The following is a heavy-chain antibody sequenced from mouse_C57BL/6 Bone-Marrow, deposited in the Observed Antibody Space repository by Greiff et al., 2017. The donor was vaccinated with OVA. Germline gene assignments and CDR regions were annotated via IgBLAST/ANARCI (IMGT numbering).Heavy chain of an antibody. CDR1: GYTFTDYY. V-gene: IGHV1-26*01. CDR3: ARRRGSSPFDY. J-gene: IGHJ2*01. Sequence: VQLQQSGPELVKPGASVKISCKASGYTFTDYYMNWVKQSHGKSLEWIGDINPNNGGTSYNQKFKGKATLTVDKSSSTAYMELRSLTSEDSAVYYCARRRGSSPFDYWCQGTTLTVSS. CDR2: INPNNGGT. D-gene: IGHD1-1*01.